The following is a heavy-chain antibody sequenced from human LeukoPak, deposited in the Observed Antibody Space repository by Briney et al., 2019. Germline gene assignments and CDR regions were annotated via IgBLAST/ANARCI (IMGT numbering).Heavy chain of an antibody. V-gene: IGHV1-69*04. J-gene: IGHJ4*02. D-gene: IGHD3-9*01. CDR1: GGTFSSYA. Sequence: GSSEKVSCKASGGTFSSYAISWVRQAPGQGLEWMGRIIPILGIANYAQKFQGRVTITADKSTSTAYMELSSLRSEDTAVYYCARGGTIRPYYFDYWGQGTLVTVSS. CDR3: ARGGTIRPYYFDY. CDR2: IIPILGIA.